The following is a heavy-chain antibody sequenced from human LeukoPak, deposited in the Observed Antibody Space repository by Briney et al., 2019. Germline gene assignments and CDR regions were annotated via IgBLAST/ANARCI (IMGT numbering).Heavy chain of an antibody. CDR1: GYTFTSYG. J-gene: IGHJ4*02. Sequence: GASVKVSCKASGYTFTSYGISWVRQAPGQGLEWMGWISAYNGNTNYAQKFQGRVTMTEDTSTDTAYMELSSLRSEDTAVYYCATVPMVVVNFNRPYYFDYWGQGTLVTVSP. CDR2: ISAYNGNT. V-gene: IGHV1-18*01. D-gene: IGHD3-22*01. CDR3: ATVPMVVVNFNRPYYFDY.